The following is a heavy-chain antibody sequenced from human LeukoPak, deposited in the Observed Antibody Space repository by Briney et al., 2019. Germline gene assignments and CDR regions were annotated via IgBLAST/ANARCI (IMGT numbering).Heavy chain of an antibody. CDR2: ITGSGGGT. D-gene: IGHD3-9*01. V-gene: IGHV3-23*01. J-gene: IGHJ4*02. CDR1: GFTFSNYA. Sequence: PGASLRLSCAASGFTFSNYAMSWVRQAPGKGLEWVSAITGSGGGTYYADSVKGRFTISRENSENTLYLQVNSLRAEDTAVYYCVKWGDYDVLTGYYDPDYWGQGSLVTVSS. CDR3: VKWGDYDVLTGYYDPDY.